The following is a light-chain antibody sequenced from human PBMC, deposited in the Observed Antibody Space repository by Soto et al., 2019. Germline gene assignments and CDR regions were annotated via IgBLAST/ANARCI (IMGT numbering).Light chain of an antibody. CDR3: SSYAGSNNLV. Sequence: QSALTQPPSASGSPGQSVTISCTGTSSDVGGYNYVSWYQQHPGKAPKLMIYEVSKRPSGVPDRFSGYKSGKTASLTVSGLQAEDEADYYCSSYAGSNNLVFGGGTKLTVL. CDR2: EVS. V-gene: IGLV2-8*01. CDR1: SSDVGGYNY. J-gene: IGLJ2*01.